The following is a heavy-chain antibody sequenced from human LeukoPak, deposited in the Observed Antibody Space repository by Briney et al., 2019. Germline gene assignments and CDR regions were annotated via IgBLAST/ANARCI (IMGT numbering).Heavy chain of an antibody. Sequence: GGSLRLSCAASGFTFSNAWMSWVRQAPGKGLEWVGRIKSKTDGGTTDYAAPVKGRFTISRDDSKNTLYLQMNSLKTEDTAVYYCTTYYGSGSYDDYWGQGTLVTVSS. CDR1: GFTFSNAW. J-gene: IGHJ4*02. CDR3: TTYYGSGSYDDY. CDR2: IKSKTDGGTT. V-gene: IGHV3-15*01. D-gene: IGHD3-10*01.